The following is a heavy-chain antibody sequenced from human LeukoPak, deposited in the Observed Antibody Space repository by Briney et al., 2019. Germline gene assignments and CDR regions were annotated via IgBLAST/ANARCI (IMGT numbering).Heavy chain of an antibody. CDR2: IYYSGST. Sequence: PSETLSLTCTVSGGSISSSSYYWGWIRQPPGKGLEWIGSIYYSGSTYYNPSLKSRVTISVDTSKNQFSLKLSSVTAADTAVYYCARDRGVGSYYPPAFDIWGQGTMVTVSS. D-gene: IGHD1-26*01. CDR3: ARDRGVGSYYPPAFDI. J-gene: IGHJ3*02. V-gene: IGHV4-39*07. CDR1: GGSISSSSYY.